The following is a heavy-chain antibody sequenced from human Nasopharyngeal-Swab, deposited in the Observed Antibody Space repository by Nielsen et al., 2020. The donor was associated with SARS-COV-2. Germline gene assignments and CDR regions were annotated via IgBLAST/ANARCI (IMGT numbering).Heavy chain of an antibody. Sequence: WVRQAPGQGLEWMGGIIPIFGTANYAQKFQGRVTITADESTSTAYMELSSLRSEDTAVYYCALGATNYYYYYGMDVWGQGTTVTVSS. CDR2: IIPIFGTA. D-gene: IGHD1-26*01. CDR3: ALGATNYYYYYGMDV. V-gene: IGHV1-69*01. J-gene: IGHJ6*02.